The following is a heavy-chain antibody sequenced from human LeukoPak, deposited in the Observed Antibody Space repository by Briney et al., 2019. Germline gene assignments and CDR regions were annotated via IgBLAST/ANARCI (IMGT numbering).Heavy chain of an antibody. CDR2: IKQDGSEK. CDR1: RFTFSSYG. J-gene: IGHJ4*02. V-gene: IGHV3-7*03. Sequence: GGSLRLSCAASRFTFSSYGMHWVRQAPGKGLEWVANIKQDGSEKSYVESVRGRFTISRDNAKNSLYLQLNSLRAEDTALYYCARDNPPDYWGQGTLVTVSS. CDR3: ARDNPPDY.